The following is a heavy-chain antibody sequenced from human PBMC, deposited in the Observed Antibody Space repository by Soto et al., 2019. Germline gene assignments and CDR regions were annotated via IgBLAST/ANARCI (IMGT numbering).Heavy chain of an antibody. J-gene: IGHJ3*02. D-gene: IGHD3-10*01. CDR3: ARDRLYLSGTYYKDDFDI. Sequence: QVQLVQSGAEVKKPGASVKVSCKASGYSFTNYGISWVRQAPGQGLEWMGWISAYNGNTYYAQRLQGRVTMTTDTSTTTTYMELRSLRSDDTAVDYCARDRLYLSGTYYKDDFDIWGQGTMVTVSS. V-gene: IGHV1-18*01. CDR1: GYSFTNYG. CDR2: ISAYNGNT.